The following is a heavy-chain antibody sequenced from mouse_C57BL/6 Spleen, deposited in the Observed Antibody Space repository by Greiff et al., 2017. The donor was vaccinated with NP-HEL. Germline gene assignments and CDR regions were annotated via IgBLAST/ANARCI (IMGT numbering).Heavy chain of an antibody. V-gene: IGHV1-54*01. CDR3: ARWGSGY. CDR2: INPGSGGT. CDR1: GYAFTNYL. Sequence: QVQLQQSGAELVRPGTSVKVSCKASGYAFTNYLIEWVKQRPGQGLEWIGVINPGSGGTNYNEKFKGKATLTADKSSSTAYMQLSSMTSEDSAVYFCARWGSGYWGQGTTLTVSS. J-gene: IGHJ2*01.